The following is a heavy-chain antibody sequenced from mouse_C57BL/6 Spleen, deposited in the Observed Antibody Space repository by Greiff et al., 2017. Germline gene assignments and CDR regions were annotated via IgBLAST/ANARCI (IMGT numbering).Heavy chain of an antibody. CDR1: GYTFTNYW. CDR2: IYPGGGYT. Sequence: QVQLQQSGAELVRPGTSVKMSYKASGYTFTNYWIGWAKQRPGHGLEWIGDIYPGGGYTNYNEKFKGKATLTADKSSSTAYMQFSSLTSEDSAIYYGARRGSSSDWYFDVWGTGTTVTVSS. CDR3: ARRGSSSDWYFDV. D-gene: IGHD1-1*01. V-gene: IGHV1-63*01. J-gene: IGHJ1*03.